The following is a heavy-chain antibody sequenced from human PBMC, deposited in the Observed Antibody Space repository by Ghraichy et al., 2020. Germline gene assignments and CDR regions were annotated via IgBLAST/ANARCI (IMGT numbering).Heavy chain of an antibody. V-gene: IGHV4-39*01. Sequence: SETLSLTFTVSGGSISSSSYYWGWIRQPPGKGLEWIGSIYYSGSTYYNPSLKSRVTISVDTSKNQFSLKLSSVTAADTAVYYCARRGRDLPFDYWGQGTLVTVSS. CDR1: GGSISSSSYY. J-gene: IGHJ4*02. CDR2: IYYSGST. CDR3: ARRGRDLPFDY.